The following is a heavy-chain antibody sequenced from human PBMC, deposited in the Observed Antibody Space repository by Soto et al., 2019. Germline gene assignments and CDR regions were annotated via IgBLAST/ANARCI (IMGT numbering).Heavy chain of an antibody. CDR2: INPSGGST. CDR3: ARAGYSYGYGY. V-gene: IGHV1-46*01. CDR1: GYTFTSYY. J-gene: IGHJ4*02. D-gene: IGHD5-18*01. Sequence: GASVKVSCKASGYTFTSYYMHWVRQAPGQGLEWMGIINPSGGSTSYAQKFQGRVTVTRDTSTSTVYMELSSLRSEDTAVYYCARAGYSYGYGYWGQGTLVTVSS.